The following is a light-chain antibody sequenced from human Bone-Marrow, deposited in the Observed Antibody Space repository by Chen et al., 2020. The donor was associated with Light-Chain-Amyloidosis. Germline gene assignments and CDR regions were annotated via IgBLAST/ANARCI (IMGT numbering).Light chain of an antibody. V-gene: IGKV3-11*01. Sequence: EIVLTQSPATLSLSPGETATLSCRASQSVFRYLAWYQQVPGQPPRLLIYDASTRATGTPARISGGGYGTDFTLTISSLDPEDFAVYYCQQRSSWPWTFGQGTKVEVK. J-gene: IGKJ1*01. CDR1: QSVFRY. CDR3: QQRSSWPWT. CDR2: DAS.